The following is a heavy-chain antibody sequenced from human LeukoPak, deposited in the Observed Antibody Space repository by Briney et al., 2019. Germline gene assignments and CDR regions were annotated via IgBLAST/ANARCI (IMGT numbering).Heavy chain of an antibody. Sequence: PGGSLRLSCAASGFTFSSYSMNWVRQAPGKGLEWVSSISRSSSYIYYADSVKGRFTISRDNAKNSLYLKINSLRAEDTAVYYCARGDYYDSSGPSDYWGQGTLVTVSS. CDR3: ARGDYYDSSGPSDY. CDR2: ISRSSSYI. J-gene: IGHJ4*02. CDR1: GFTFSSYS. D-gene: IGHD3-22*01. V-gene: IGHV3-21*01.